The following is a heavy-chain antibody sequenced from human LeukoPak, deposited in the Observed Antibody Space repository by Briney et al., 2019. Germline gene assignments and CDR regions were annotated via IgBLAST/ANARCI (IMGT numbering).Heavy chain of an antibody. CDR2: INPNSAGT. CDR1: GYTFTGYY. J-gene: IGHJ5*02. Sequence: ASVKVSCNASGYTFTGYYIHWVRQAPGQGLELMGWINPNSAGTNYSQKFQGSVTMTRDTYISTAYMELSRLRSDDTAVYYCARVSAGWFDPWGQGTLVTVSS. CDR3: ARVSAGWFDP. V-gene: IGHV1-2*02. D-gene: IGHD2-8*01.